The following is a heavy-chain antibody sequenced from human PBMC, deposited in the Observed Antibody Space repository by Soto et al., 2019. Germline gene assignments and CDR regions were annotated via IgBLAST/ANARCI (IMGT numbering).Heavy chain of an antibody. CDR3: AGYVGESHFDY. D-gene: IGHD3-16*01. V-gene: IGHV4-30-4*01. CDR1: GGSITSGDCS. CDR2: IHSGGSI. Sequence: SETLSLTCTVSGGSITSGDCSGSWIRQPPGKGLEWIGYIHSGGSIYFNSSLKSRVTISLDTSRNQFSLDLISVTAADTAVYYCAGYVGESHFDYWGQGTLVTVYS. J-gene: IGHJ4*02.